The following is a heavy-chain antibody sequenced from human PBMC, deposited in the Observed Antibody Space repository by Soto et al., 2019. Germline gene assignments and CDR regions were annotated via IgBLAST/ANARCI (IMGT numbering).Heavy chain of an antibody. V-gene: IGHV1-3*01. CDR3: ASSRVYCTSGVCYTPHYYYYGMDV. D-gene: IGHD2-8*01. Sequence: ASVKVSCKASGYTFTSYAMHWVRQAPGQRLEWMGWINAGNGNTKYSQKFQGRVTITRDTSASTAYMELSSLRSEDTAVYYCASSRVYCTSGVCYTPHYYYYGMDVWGQGTTVTVSS. CDR1: GYTFTSYA. CDR2: INAGNGNT. J-gene: IGHJ6*02.